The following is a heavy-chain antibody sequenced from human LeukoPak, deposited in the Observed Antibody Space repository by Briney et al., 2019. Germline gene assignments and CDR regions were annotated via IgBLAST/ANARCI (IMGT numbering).Heavy chain of an antibody. CDR1: GFTFSSSHW. CDR3: ARDTRIHRHFDI. V-gene: IGHV3-7*01. J-gene: IGHJ3*02. D-gene: IGHD1-14*01. Sequence: PGGSLRLSCTASGFTFSSSHWLTWVRQAPGKGLEWVANIKLDGSAKYYVDSVKGRFTISTDNARTSLYLQMNSLRVEDTAVYYCARDTRIHRHFDIWGQGTMVTVSS. CDR2: IKLDGSAK.